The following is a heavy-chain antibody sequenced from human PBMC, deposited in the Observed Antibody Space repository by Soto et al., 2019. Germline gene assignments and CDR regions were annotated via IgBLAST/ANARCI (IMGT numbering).Heavy chain of an antibody. Sequence: PGGSLRLSCSASGFTFSSYAMHWVRQAPGKGLEYVSAISSNGGSTYYADSVKGRFTISRDNSKNTLYLQMGSLRADDMAVYYCATVGNYGNFDYWGQGTLVTVS. CDR3: ATVGNYGNFDY. D-gene: IGHD3-10*01. CDR2: ISSNGGST. J-gene: IGHJ4*02. CDR1: GFTFSSYA. V-gene: IGHV3-64*02.